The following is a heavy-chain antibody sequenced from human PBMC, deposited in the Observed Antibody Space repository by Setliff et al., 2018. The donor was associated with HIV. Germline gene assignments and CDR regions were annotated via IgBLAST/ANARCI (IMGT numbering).Heavy chain of an antibody. CDR3: ARASVGATGLYAFEI. CDR2: IYTSGST. Sequence: SETLSLTCTVSGGSISSGIYYWSWIRQPAGQGLEWIGHIYTSGSTNYSPSVKSRVTISVDTSKNQFSLGLNSVTAADTAVYYCARASVGATGLYAFEIWGQGTMVTVSS. V-gene: IGHV4-61*09. J-gene: IGHJ3*02. CDR1: GGSISSGIYY. D-gene: IGHD1-26*01.